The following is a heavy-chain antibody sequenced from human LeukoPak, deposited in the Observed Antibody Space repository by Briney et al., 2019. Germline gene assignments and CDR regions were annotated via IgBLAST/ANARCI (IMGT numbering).Heavy chain of an antibody. D-gene: IGHD4-17*01. Sequence: SYTVSVTCPVSGGSLSRGGYSWLGLRQPPGRGLEWFGCIYHRGSTYYTPSHKSRVTISGHRYKKQFSVTVRSVTAADTAVYYCARISYYGWGFDPWGQGTLVTVSS. CDR3: ARISYYGWGFDP. CDR1: GGSLSRGGYS. CDR2: IYHRGST. V-gene: IGHV4-30-2*01. J-gene: IGHJ5*02.